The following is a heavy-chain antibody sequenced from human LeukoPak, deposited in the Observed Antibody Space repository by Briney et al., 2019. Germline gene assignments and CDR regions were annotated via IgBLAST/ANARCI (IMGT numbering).Heavy chain of an antibody. CDR1: GGTFSSYA. J-gene: IGHJ4*02. CDR3: ARDLIGVSDY. CDR2: IIPIFGTA. Sequence: SVKVSCKASGGTFSSYAISWVRQAPGQGLEWMGGIIPIFGTANYAQKFQGRVIMTRDTSTSTVYMELSSLRSEDTAVYYCARDLIGVSDYWGQGTLVTVSS. D-gene: IGHD2-15*01. V-gene: IGHV1-69*05.